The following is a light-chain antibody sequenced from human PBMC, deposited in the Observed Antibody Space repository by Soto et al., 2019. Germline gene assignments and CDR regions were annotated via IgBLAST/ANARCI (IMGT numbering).Light chain of an antibody. J-gene: IGKJ4*01. CDR3: QQEYNLPPNT. CDR1: QSISSG. CDR2: KAA. Sequence: DIRMTHSPSTLSASVGDRVTITCRASQSISSGLAWYQQKPGRAAKLLINKAATLKSGVASGCSGSRSGTDFTLTIISLQPAEFATYFCQQEYNLPPNTFGGGAKVAIK. V-gene: IGKV1-5*03.